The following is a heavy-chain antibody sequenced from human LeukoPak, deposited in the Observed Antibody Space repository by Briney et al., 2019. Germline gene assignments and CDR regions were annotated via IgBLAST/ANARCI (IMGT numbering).Heavy chain of an antibody. CDR3: AGSSYGSGSYYYYYGMDV. V-gene: IGHV4-59*01. J-gene: IGHJ6*02. CDR2: IYNSGST. CDR1: GGSISNYY. D-gene: IGHD3-10*01. Sequence: SETLSLTCTVSGGSISNYYWSWIRQPPGKGLERIGYIYNSGSTNYNPSLKSRVTLSVDTSKNQFSLKLSSVTAADTAVYYCAGSSYGSGSYYYYYGMDVWGQGTTVTVSS.